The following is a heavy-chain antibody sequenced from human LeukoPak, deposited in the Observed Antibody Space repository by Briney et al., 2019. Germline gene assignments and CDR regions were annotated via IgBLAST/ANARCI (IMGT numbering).Heavy chain of an antibody. CDR2: IYYSGST. CDR1: GGSISSSSYY. V-gene: IGHV4-39*01. Sequence: SETLSLTCTVSGGSISSSSYYWGWIRQPPGKGLEWIGSIYYSGSTYYNPSLKSRVTISVDTSKNQFSLKLSSVTAADAAVYYCARQATSNYYDSSGYYPSDFDYWGQGTLVTVSS. CDR3: ARQATSNYYDSSGYYPSDFDY. D-gene: IGHD3-22*01. J-gene: IGHJ4*02.